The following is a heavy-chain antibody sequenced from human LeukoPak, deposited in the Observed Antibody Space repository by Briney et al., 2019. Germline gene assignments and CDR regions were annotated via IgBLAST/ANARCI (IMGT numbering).Heavy chain of an antibody. V-gene: IGHV3-74*01. J-gene: IGHJ5*02. Sequence: GSLRLSCAASGFTFSGYWMHWVRQAPGKGLEWVSHINIDGATTNYADSVKGRFTISRDNAKNTLHLQMNSLRADDTAVYYCVRGAVGTGVWFDPWGQGTLVTVSS. CDR3: VRGAVGTGVWFDP. D-gene: IGHD1-26*01. CDR2: INIDGATT. CDR1: GFTFSGYW.